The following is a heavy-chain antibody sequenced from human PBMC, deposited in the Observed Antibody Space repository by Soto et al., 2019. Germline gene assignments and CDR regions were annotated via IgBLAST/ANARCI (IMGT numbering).Heavy chain of an antibody. D-gene: IGHD2-21*01. CDR2: TNTSGGNS. CDR3: AKEGAIPGEVDA. Sequence: HLAQSGPEVKRPGASAKISCKASGFIFTDWFMHWVRQAPGQGPEWLGITNTSGGNSIYSQKFQDKVTMTRDTSTSTLYVELSSLTAADTAVYYCAKEGAIPGEVDAWGQVNLVTVSS. V-gene: IGHV1-46*01. CDR1: GFIFTDWF. J-gene: IGHJ1*01.